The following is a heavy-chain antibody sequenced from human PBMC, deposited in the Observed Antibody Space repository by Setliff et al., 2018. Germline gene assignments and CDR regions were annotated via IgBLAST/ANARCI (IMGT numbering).Heavy chain of an antibody. CDR2: NSV. V-gene: IGHV1-18*01. CDR3: ARGPPDFVVVPAAAKFDY. Sequence: GASVKVSCKTSGYSFTNYGINWARQAPGQGLEWMGWNSVYARELQGRVTMTIDTPTSTAYMELRSLRSDDTAVYYCARGPPDFVVVPAAAKFDYWGPGTLVTVSS. CDR1: GYSFTNYG. D-gene: IGHD2-2*01. J-gene: IGHJ4*02.